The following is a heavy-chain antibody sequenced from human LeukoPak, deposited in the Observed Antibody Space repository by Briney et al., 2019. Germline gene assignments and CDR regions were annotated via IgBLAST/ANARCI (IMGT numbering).Heavy chain of an antibody. Sequence: SVKVSCKASGGTFSSYAISWVRQAPGQGLEWMGRIIPIFSTANYAQKFQGRVTITTDESTSTAYMELSSLRSEDTAVYYCARTTYYYDSSGPFDYWGQGTLVTVSS. D-gene: IGHD3-22*01. CDR1: GGTFSSYA. CDR3: ARTTYYYDSSGPFDY. J-gene: IGHJ4*02. CDR2: IIPIFSTA. V-gene: IGHV1-69*05.